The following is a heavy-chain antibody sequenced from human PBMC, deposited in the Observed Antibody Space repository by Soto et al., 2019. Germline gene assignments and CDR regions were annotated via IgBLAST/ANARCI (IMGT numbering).Heavy chain of an antibody. CDR2: IYYSGST. CDR3: AREVAGGLQEAFDP. CDR1: GGSISSYY. Sequence: PSETLSLTCTVSGGSISSYYWSWIRQPPGKGLEWIGYIYYSGSTNYNPSLKSRVTISVDTSKNQFSLKLSSVTAADTAVYYCAREVAGGLQEAFDPWGQGTLVTVSS. D-gene: IGHD6-13*01. J-gene: IGHJ5*02. V-gene: IGHV4-59*01.